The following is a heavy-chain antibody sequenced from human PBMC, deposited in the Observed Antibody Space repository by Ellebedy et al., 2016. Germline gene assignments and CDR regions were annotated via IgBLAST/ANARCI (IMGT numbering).Heavy chain of an antibody. D-gene: IGHD1-1*01. CDR2: ISGSGGST. CDR1: GFTFSSYA. Sequence: GESLKISCAASGFTFSSYAMSWVRQAPGKGLEWVSAISGSGGSTYYADSVKGRFTISRDNAKNSLYLQMNSLRAEDTAVYYCARDIDPNWSDVNNYYYYGMDVWGQGTTVTVSS. J-gene: IGHJ6*02. V-gene: IGHV3-23*01. CDR3: ARDIDPNWSDVNNYYYYGMDV.